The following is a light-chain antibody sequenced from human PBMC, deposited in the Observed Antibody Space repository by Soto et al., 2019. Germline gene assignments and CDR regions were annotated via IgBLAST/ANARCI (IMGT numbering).Light chain of an antibody. CDR3: MLALQTPST. V-gene: IGKV2-28*01. CDR1: QSLLHSNGYNC. Sequence: EILMTPSPLSLAVTPGDPASISCRSRQSLLHSNGYNCMDWYLQKPGQSPQLLIYLGSNRASGVPDRFSGSGSGSDFTLKFSRVEAVDVGVDYCMLALQTPSTFGGGTKVDIK. J-gene: IGKJ4*01. CDR2: LGS.